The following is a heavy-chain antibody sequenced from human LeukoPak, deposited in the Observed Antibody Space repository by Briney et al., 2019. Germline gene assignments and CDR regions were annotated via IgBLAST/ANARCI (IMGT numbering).Heavy chain of an antibody. CDR1: GYTFTGYY. CDR3: ARFLKDIVVVPAAVYFDY. V-gene: IGHV1-2*02. Sequence: ASVKASCKASGYTFTGYYMHWVRQAPGRGLEWMGWINPNSGGTNYAQKFQGRVTMTRDTSISTAYMELSRLRSDDTAVYYCARFLKDIVVVPAAVYFDYWGQGTLVTVSS. J-gene: IGHJ4*02. CDR2: INPNSGGT. D-gene: IGHD2-2*01.